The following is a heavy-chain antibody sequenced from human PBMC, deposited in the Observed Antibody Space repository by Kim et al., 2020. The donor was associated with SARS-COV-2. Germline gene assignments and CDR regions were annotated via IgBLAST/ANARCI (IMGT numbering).Heavy chain of an antibody. CDR2: IRSKAYGGTT. J-gene: IGHJ3*02. Sequence: GGSLRLSCIGSGFSFGDYAMTWVRQAPGKGLEWVGFIRSKAYGGTTEYAASVKGRFTISRDDSKNIAYLQMNSLKTEDTAVYYCLTYYDSDGYYFGAFDIWGQGTRVTVSS. V-gene: IGHV3-49*04. D-gene: IGHD3-22*01. CDR3: LTYYDSDGYYFGAFDI. CDR1: GFSFGDYA.